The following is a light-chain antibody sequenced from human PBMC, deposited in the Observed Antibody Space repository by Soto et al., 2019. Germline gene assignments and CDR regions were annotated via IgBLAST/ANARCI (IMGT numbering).Light chain of an antibody. V-gene: IGLV2-14*01. CDR2: DVT. J-gene: IGLJ1*01. Sequence: QSVLTQPASVSGSPGQSITISCTGTSSDFGGYNYVSWYQQHPGKAPKLMVYDVTNRPSGVSTRFSGSKSGSTASLTISGLQAEDEADYYCSSYTSGNTRYVFGSGTRSPS. CDR3: SSYTSGNTRYV. CDR1: SSDFGGYNY.